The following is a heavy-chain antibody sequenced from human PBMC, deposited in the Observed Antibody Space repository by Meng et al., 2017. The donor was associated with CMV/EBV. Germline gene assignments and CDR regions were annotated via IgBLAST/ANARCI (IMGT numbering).Heavy chain of an antibody. J-gene: IGHJ5*02. V-gene: IGHV3-48*03. CDR1: GFTFSSYE. Sequence: GESLKISCAASGFTFSSYEMNWARQAPGKGLEWVSYISSSGSTIYYADSVKGRFTISRDNAKNSLYLQMNSLRAEDTAVYYCARDSNMDYGDYFNWFDPWGQGTLVTVSS. CDR2: ISSSGSTI. CDR3: ARDSNMDYGDYFNWFDP. D-gene: IGHD4-17*01.